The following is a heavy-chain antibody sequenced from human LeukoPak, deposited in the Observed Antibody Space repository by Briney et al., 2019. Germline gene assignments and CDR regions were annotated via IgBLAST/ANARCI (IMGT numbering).Heavy chain of an antibody. V-gene: IGHV1-24*01. CDR2: FDPEDGET. J-gene: IGHJ4*02. CDR3: VGGWFRYFDY. D-gene: IGHD6-19*01. CDR1: GYTLTELS. Sequence: ASVKVSCKVSGYTLTELSMHWVRQAPGKGLEWMGGFDPEDGETIYAQKFQGRVTMTEDTSTDTAYMELSSLRSEDTAVYYYVGGWFRYFDYWGQGTLVTVSS.